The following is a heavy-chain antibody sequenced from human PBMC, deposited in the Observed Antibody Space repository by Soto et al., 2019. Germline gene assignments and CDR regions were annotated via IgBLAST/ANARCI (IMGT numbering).Heavy chain of an antibody. CDR3: ARGDYYGSGSYDY. CDR2: IYYSGST. D-gene: IGHD3-10*01. CDR1: GGSISSYY. J-gene: IGHJ4*02. Sequence: SETLSLTCTVSGGSISSYYWSWIRQPPGKGLEWIGYIYYSGSTNYNPSLKSRVTISVDTSKNQFSLKLSSVTAADTAVYYCARGDYYGSGSYDYWGQGTLVTVSS. V-gene: IGHV4-59*01.